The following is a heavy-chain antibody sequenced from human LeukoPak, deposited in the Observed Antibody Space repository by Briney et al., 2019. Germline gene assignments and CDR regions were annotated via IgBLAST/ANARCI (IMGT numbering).Heavy chain of an antibody. J-gene: IGHJ6*04. Sequence: GGSLRLSCAASGFTFDDYAMHWVRQAPGKGLEWVSLISWGGGSTYYADSVKGRFTISRDNSKNSLYLQMNSLRAEDTALYYCAKTPQPYYDILTGASDYGMDVWGKGTTVTVSS. V-gene: IGHV3-43D*04. CDR1: GFTFDDYA. D-gene: IGHD3-9*01. CDR3: AKTPQPYYDILTGASDYGMDV. CDR2: ISWGGGST.